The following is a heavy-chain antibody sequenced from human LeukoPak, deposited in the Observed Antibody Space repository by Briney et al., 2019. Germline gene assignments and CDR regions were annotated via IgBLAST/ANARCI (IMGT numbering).Heavy chain of an antibody. Sequence: SETLSLTCTVAGGSISSYYCSWIRQPPGKGLEWIGYIYYSGSTNYNPSLKSRVTISVDTSKNQFSLKLSSVTAADTAVYYCAREAPGSNYFDYWGQGTLVTVSS. CDR3: AREAPGSNYFDY. V-gene: IGHV4-59*01. CDR2: IYYSGST. D-gene: IGHD2-15*01. J-gene: IGHJ4*02. CDR1: GGSISSYY.